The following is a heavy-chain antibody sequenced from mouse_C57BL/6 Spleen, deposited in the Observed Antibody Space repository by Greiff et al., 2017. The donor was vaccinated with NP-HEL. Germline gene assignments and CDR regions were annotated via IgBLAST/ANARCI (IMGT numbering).Heavy chain of an antibody. CDR2: IDPENGDT. V-gene: IGHV14-4*01. CDR3: TTLWLRRYYYAMDY. D-gene: IGHD2-2*01. J-gene: IGHJ4*01. Sequence: EVQLQQSGAELVRPGASVKLSCTASGFNIKDDYMHWVKQRPEQGLEWIGWIDPENGDTEYASKFQGKATITADTSSNTAYLQLSSLTSEDTAVYYCTTLWLRRYYYAMDYWGQGTSVTVSS. CDR1: GFNIKDDY.